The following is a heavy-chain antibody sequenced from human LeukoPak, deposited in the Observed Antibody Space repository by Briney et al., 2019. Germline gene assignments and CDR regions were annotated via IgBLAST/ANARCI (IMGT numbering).Heavy chain of an antibody. CDR3: ARQAYDTGYDAFDV. CDR1: GGSISSYY. V-gene: IGHV4-4*07. J-gene: IGHJ3*01. D-gene: IGHD3-22*01. CDR2: IYSSGST. Sequence: PSETLSLTCTVSGGSISSYYWNWIRQPAGKGLEWIGCIYSSGSTNYNPSLKSRVTMSVDTSKNQFSLKLSSVTAADTAVYYCARQAYDTGYDAFDVWGQGTMVTVSS.